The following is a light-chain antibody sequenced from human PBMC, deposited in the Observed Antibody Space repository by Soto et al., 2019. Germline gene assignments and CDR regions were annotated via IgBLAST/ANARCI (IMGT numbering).Light chain of an antibody. CDR3: QQYGSSVT. CDR2: GAS. J-gene: IGKJ3*01. Sequence: IVLTQSPGTLSLSPGERATLSCRASQSVSSSYLAWYQQKPGQAPRLLIYGASSRATGIPDRFSGSGSGTDFTLTISRLEPEDSASYYCQQYGSSVTFGPGTKVDI. CDR1: QSVSSSY. V-gene: IGKV3-20*01.